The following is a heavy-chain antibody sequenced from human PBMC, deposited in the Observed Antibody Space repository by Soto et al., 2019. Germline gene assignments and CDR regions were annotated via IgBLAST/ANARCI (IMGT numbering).Heavy chain of an antibody. D-gene: IGHD6-13*01. J-gene: IGHJ4*02. CDR3: ARAPSWYSFDY. V-gene: IGHV1-3*01. CDR2: INAGNGNT. Sequence: ASVKVSCKAFGYTFTSYAIHWVRQAPGQRLEWMGWINAGNGNTKYSQKFQGRVTITRDTSASTAYMELSSLRSEDTAVFYCARAPSWYSFDYWGQGTLVTVSS. CDR1: GYTFTSYA.